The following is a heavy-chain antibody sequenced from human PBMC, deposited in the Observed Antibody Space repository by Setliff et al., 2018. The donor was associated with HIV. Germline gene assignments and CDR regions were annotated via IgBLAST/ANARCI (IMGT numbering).Heavy chain of an antibody. CDR3: AVIIGSQSRGAFNI. Sequence: LRLSCAASGFTFSSYGIHWVRQAPGKGLEWVAVILDDGSKRFYSDSVRGRFSISRDTSKNVVDLQMDSLRPEDTALYFCAVIIGSQSRGAFNIWGQGTMVTVSS. CDR1: GFTFSSYG. D-gene: IGHD1-26*01. CDR2: ILDDGSKR. V-gene: IGHV3-30*03. J-gene: IGHJ3*02.